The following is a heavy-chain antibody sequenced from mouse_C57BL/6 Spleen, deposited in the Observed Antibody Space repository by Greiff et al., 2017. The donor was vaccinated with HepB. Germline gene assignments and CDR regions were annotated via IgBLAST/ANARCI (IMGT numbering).Heavy chain of an antibody. CDR3: ARWTYDYAMDY. J-gene: IGHJ4*01. D-gene: IGHD2-3*01. CDR2: IRNKANGYTT. CDR1: GFTFTDYY. V-gene: IGHV7-3*01. Sequence: EVQLVESGGGLVQPGGSLSLSCAASGFTFTDYYMSWVRQPPGKALEWLGFIRNKANGYTTEYSASVKGRFTISRDNSQSILYLQMNALRAEDSATYYCARWTYDYAMDYWGQGTSVTVSS.